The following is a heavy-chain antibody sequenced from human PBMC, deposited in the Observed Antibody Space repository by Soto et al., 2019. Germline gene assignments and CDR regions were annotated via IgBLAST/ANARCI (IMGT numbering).Heavy chain of an antibody. V-gene: IGHV4-61*01. CDR2: IYYSGST. CDR3: AREAFSAPPGGEFDP. Sequence: SETLSLTCTVSGGSVSSGSYYWSWIRQPPGKGLEWIGYIYYSGSTNYNPSLKSRVTISVDTSKNQFSLKLSSVTAADTAVYYCAREAFSAPPGGEFDPWGQETLVTVSS. CDR1: GGSVSSGSYY. D-gene: IGHD6-25*01. J-gene: IGHJ5*02.